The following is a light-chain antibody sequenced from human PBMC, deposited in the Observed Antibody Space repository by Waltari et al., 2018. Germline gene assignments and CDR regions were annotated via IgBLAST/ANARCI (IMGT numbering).Light chain of an antibody. Sequence: DVQMTQSPSSLSASVGDRVTITCRASRDIGLYLAWVQQKPGKAPRSLIYTASSLQSGAPSTFSGSGSGTEFTLTISSLQPEDFATYYCLQYYSYPATFGPGTKVDF. CDR2: TAS. CDR1: RDIGLY. V-gene: IGKV1-16*01. CDR3: LQYYSYPAT. J-gene: IGKJ3*01.